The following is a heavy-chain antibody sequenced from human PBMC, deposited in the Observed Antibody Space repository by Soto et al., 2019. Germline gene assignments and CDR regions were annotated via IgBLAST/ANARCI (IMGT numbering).Heavy chain of an antibody. V-gene: IGHV1-18*01. CDR1: GYTFTSYA. CDR3: ARVVGSGSYYNQYNWFDP. CDR2: INVYNGNT. J-gene: IGHJ5*02. Sequence: ASVKVSCKASGYTFTSYAMHWVRQAPGQGLEWMGWINVYNGNTKYAQKVQGRVTMTTDTSTSTAYMELRSLRSDDTAVYYCARVVGSGSYYNQYNWFDPWGQGTLVTVSS. D-gene: IGHD3-10*01.